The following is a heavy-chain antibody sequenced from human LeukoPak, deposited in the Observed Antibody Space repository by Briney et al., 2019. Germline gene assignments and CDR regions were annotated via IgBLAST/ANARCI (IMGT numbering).Heavy chain of an antibody. CDR3: ARDKSYGDYVWWFDP. D-gene: IGHD4-17*01. V-gene: IGHV4-4*02. Sequence: SGTLSLTCAVSGGSISSSNWWSWVRPPPGKGLEWIGEIYHSGSTNYNPSLKSRVTISVDKSKNHFSLKLSSVTAADTAVYYCARDKSYGDYVWWFDPWGQGTLVTVSS. CDR1: GGSISSSNW. J-gene: IGHJ5*02. CDR2: IYHSGST.